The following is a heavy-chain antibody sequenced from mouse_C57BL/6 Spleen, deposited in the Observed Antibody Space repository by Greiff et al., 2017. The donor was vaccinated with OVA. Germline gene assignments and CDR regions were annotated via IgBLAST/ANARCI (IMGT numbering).Heavy chain of an antibody. CDR1: GYAFSSYW. D-gene: IGHD1-1*01. Sequence: QVQLQQSGAELVKPGASVKISCKASGYAFSSYWMNWVKQRPGKGLEWIGQLYPGDGDTNYNGKFKGTATLTADKSSSTAYMQLSSLNSEDSAVYFCARSYYGSSYDYFDYWGQGTTLTVSS. J-gene: IGHJ2*01. CDR3: ARSYYGSSYDYFDY. CDR2: LYPGDGDT. V-gene: IGHV1-80*01.